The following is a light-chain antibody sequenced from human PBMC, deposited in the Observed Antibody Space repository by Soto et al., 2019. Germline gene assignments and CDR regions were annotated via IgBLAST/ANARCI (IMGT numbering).Light chain of an antibody. V-gene: IGKV3-20*01. CDR1: QSVSSNY. CDR3: QHYGRSAYT. J-gene: IGKJ2*01. Sequence: EIVLTQSPGTLSLSPGERATLSCRASQSVSSNYLAWYQQKPGQAPRLLIYGASSRATGILDRFSGSGSGTDFTLTISRLEPEDFAVYYCQHYGRSAYTFGQGTTLEIK. CDR2: GAS.